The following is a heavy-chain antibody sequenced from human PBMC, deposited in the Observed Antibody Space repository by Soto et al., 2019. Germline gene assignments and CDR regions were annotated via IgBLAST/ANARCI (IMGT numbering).Heavy chain of an antibody. CDR2: IYYSGST. J-gene: IGHJ5*02. V-gene: IGHV4-39*01. D-gene: IGHD3-3*01. CDR3: ARTNFGVVPSHHWFDP. CDR1: GGSISSSSYY. Sequence: SETLSLTCTVSGGSISSSSYYWGWIRQPPGKGLEWIGSIYYSGSTYYNPSLKSRVTISVDTSKNQFSLKLSSVTAADTAVYYCARTNFGVVPSHHWFDPWGQGTPVTVSS.